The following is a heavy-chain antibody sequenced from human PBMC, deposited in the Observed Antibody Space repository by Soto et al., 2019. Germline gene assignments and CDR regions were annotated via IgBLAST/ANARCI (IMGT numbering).Heavy chain of an antibody. Sequence: QVQLVESGGGVVQPGRSLRLSCAASGFTFSNYDMHWVRQAPGKGLEWVAVISFDGSNKYYVDSVKGRFTISRDNSKNTLYLQMNSLRAEDTAVYYCVKDSLDHQYYGMDVWGQGTTVTVSS. J-gene: IGHJ6*02. D-gene: IGHD2-15*01. CDR1: GFTFSNYD. CDR2: ISFDGSNK. CDR3: VKDSLDHQYYGMDV. V-gene: IGHV3-30*18.